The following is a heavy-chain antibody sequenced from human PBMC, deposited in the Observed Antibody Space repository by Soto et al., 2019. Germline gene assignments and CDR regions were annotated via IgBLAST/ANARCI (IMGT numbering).Heavy chain of an antibody. D-gene: IGHD5-18*01. V-gene: IGHV5-51*01. CDR2: IYPGDSDT. CDR1: VYSFTSYW. Sequence: GESLKISCKGSVYSFTSYWIGWVRQMPGKGLEWKGIIYPGDSDTRYSPSFPGQVTISADKSISTAYLQGSSLKASDTAMYYCARRSGYSYGRYYYYGMDGWGQGTTVTVSS. J-gene: IGHJ6*02. CDR3: ARRSGYSYGRYYYYGMDG.